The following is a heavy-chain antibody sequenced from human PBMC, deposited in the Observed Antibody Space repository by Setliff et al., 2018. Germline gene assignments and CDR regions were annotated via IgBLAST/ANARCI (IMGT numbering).Heavy chain of an antibody. D-gene: IGHD1-1*01. V-gene: IGHV4-39*01. Sequence: SETLSLTCTVSGGSISSGVYYWAWIRQPPGKGLEWIGRIYYRGDTYYNASLKSRLTLSVDTSKNQVSLNLRSVTAADTAVYYCARTGTYRYFDCWGQGTQVTVSS. J-gene: IGHJ4*02. CDR3: ARTGTYRYFDC. CDR1: GGSISSGVYY. CDR2: IYYRGDT.